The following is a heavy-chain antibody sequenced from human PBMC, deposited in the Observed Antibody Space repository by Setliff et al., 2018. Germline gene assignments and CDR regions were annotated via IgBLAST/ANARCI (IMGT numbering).Heavy chain of an antibody. D-gene: IGHD6-13*01. Sequence: GGSLRLSCAASGFTFSNYYMTWIRQAPGKGLEWISYIHDSGNPTYYADSVKGRFTISRDNAKNSLYLQMNSLRAEDTAVYYCARDNRRIAAAGTDDWFDPWGQGTLVTVS. CDR3: ARDNRRIAAAGTDDWFDP. CDR2: IHDSGNPT. J-gene: IGHJ5*02. CDR1: GFTFSNYY. V-gene: IGHV3-11*01.